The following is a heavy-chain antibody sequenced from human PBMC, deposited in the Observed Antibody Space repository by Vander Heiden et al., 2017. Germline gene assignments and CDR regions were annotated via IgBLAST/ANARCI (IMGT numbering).Heavy chain of an antibody. Sequence: GESGGGLVKPGGSLRLSCAASGFTFSSYSMNWVRQAPGKWLEWVSSISSSSSYIYYADSVKGRFTISRDNAKNSLYLQLNSLRAEDTAVYYCARVSHGGSGDYWGQGTLVTVSS. CDR1: GFTFSSYS. CDR3: ARVSHGGSGDY. D-gene: IGHD3-10*01. J-gene: IGHJ4*02. CDR2: ISSSSSYI. V-gene: IGHV3-21*01.